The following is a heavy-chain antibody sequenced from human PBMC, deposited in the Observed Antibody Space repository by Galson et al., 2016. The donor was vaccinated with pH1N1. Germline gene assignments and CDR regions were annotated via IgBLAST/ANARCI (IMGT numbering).Heavy chain of an antibody. J-gene: IGHJ6*02. Sequence: SVKVSCKASGYTFTNNAMHWVRQAPGQGLEWMGWINTNTGNPTYAQGFTGRFFFSLDTSVSMAYLEISSLKAEDTAVYYCASSYCSSTSCDGGTYYFYGMDVWGQGTTVTVSS. V-gene: IGHV7-4-1*04. D-gene: IGHD2-2*01. CDR3: ASSYCSSTSCDGGTYYFYGMDV. CDR2: INTNTGNP. CDR1: GYTFTNNA.